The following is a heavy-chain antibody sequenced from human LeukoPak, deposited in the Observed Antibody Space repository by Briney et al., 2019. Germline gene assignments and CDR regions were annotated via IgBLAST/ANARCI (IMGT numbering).Heavy chain of an antibody. Sequence: SETLSLTCTVSGGSISSSSYYWGWIRQPPGKGLEWIGSIYYSGSTYYNPSLKSRVTISVDTSKNQFSLKLSSVTAADTAVYYCARTPAKGWYVINWFDPWGQGTLVTVSS. D-gene: IGHD6-19*01. CDR2: IYYSGST. CDR1: GGSISSSSYY. V-gene: IGHV4-39*07. CDR3: ARTPAKGWYVINWFDP. J-gene: IGHJ5*02.